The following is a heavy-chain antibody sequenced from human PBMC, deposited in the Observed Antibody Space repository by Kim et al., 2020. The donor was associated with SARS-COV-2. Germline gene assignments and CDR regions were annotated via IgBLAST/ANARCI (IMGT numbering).Heavy chain of an antibody. CDR2: INQDGSQK. CDR1: GFMFSSHW. CDR3: ARDGVRAGIYFDY. D-gene: IGHD3-10*01. Sequence: GGSLRLSCVASGFMFSSHWMSWVRQAPGKGLEWVANINQDGSQKHYVDSVKGRFTISRDNAKNSLYLQVNSLGVEDTAVYYCARDGVRAGIYFDYWGQGT. V-gene: IGHV3-7*03. J-gene: IGHJ4*02.